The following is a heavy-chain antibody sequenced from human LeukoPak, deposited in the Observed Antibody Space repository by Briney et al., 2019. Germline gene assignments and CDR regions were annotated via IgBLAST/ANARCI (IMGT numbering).Heavy chain of an antibody. CDR3: ARRGSSSSGQFDY. D-gene: IGHD6-6*01. V-gene: IGHV3-21*01. Sequence: GGSLRLSCAASGFTFSSYSMNWVRQAPGKGLEWVSSISSSSSYIYYADSVKGRFTISRDNAKNSLYLQMNGLRAEDTAVYYCARRGSSSSGQFDYWGQGTLVTVSS. CDR1: GFTFSSYS. CDR2: ISSSSSYI. J-gene: IGHJ4*02.